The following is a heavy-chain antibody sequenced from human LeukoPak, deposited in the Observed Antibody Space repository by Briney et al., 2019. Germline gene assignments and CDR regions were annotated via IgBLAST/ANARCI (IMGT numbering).Heavy chain of an antibody. CDR1: GGSISTYY. CDR2: IYYSGST. J-gene: IGHJ6*02. D-gene: IGHD4-17*01. V-gene: IGHV4-59*08. CDR3: ARRFGYGDYSLYYYYAMDV. Sequence: SETLSLTCTVSGGSISTYYWSWIRQPPGKGLEWIGYIYYSGSTNYNPSLKSRVTISVDTSKNQFSLKLSSVTAADTAVYYCARRFGYGDYSLYYYYAMDVWGQGTTVTVSS.